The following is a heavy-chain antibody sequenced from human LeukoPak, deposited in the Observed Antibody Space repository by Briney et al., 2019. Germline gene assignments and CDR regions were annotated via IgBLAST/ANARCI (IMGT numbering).Heavy chain of an antibody. Sequence: GESLKISCKGSGYSFTSYWVSWVRQMPGKGLEWMGRIDPSDSYTNYSPSFQGHVTISADKSISTAYLQWSSLKASDTAMYYCASLPYDSSGYYYVVPPYNWFDPWGQGTLVTVSS. CDR2: IDPSDSYT. CDR3: ASLPYDSSGYYYVVPPYNWFDP. CDR1: GYSFTSYW. V-gene: IGHV5-10-1*01. J-gene: IGHJ5*02. D-gene: IGHD3-22*01.